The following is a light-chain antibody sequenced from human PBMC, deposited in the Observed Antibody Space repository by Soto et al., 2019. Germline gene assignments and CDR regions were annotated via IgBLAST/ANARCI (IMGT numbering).Light chain of an antibody. Sequence: QSALTQPASVAGSPGQSITISCTGASSDAGSYNLVSWYQQHPGKAPKLMIYEVSQRPSGVSNRFSGSKSGNTASLTISGLQAEDEADYYCCSYAGSGLGVFGGGTKVTVL. CDR2: EVS. J-gene: IGLJ2*01. CDR3: CSYAGSGLGV. V-gene: IGLV2-23*02. CDR1: SSDAGSYNL.